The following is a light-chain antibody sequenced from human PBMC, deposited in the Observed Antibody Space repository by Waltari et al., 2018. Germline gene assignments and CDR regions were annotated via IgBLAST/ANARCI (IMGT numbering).Light chain of an antibody. Sequence: DIQMSQSPSSLSASVGDRVTITCRASQGISSYLNWYQQKPGKAPKLLIYYANSLASGVPSRFSGSGSGTEFTLTISSLQPEDFATYYCQQGNSNPRTFDQGTKVEIK. V-gene: IGKV1-39*01. CDR2: YAN. CDR3: QQGNSNPRT. CDR1: QGISSY. J-gene: IGKJ1*01.